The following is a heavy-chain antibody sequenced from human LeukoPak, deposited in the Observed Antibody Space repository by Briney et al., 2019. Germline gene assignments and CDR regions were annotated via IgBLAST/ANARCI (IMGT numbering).Heavy chain of an antibody. CDR1: GYTFTTYY. CDR3: VREYPGGYFDF. CDR2: INTGNGNS. J-gene: IGHJ4*02. V-gene: IGHV1-46*03. Sequence: ASVKVSCKASGYTFTTYYIHWVRQAPGQGLKWMGMINTGNGNSNLPQRSQARVTMTRDTSTSTVYMELSSLRTEDTAMYYCVREYPGGYFDFWGQGTLVTVSS. D-gene: IGHD3-16*01.